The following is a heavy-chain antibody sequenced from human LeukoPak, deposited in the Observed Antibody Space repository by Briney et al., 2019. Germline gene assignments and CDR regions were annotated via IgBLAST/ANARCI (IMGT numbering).Heavy chain of an antibody. D-gene: IGHD3-10*01. J-gene: IGHJ3*02. CDR2: IKQDGSEK. V-gene: IGHV3-7*03. CDR3: AKGRAITMLDAFDI. Sequence: GGSLRLSCAASGFTFSNYWMNWLRQAPGKGLEWVANIKQDGSEKYYVDSVKGRFTISRDNSKNTLYLQMNSLRAEDTAVYYCAKGRAITMLDAFDIWGQGAMVTVSS. CDR1: GFTFSNYW.